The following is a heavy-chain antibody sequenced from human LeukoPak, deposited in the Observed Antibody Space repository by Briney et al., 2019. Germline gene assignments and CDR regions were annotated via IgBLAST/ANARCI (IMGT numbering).Heavy chain of an antibody. J-gene: IGHJ5*02. V-gene: IGHV1-2*02. D-gene: IGHD3-10*01. CDR2: INPNSGGT. CDR1: GYSFTSYW. Sequence: ASVKVSCKGSGYSFTSYWIGWVRQAPGQGLEWMGWINPNSGGTNYAQKFQGRVTMTRDTSISTAYMELSRLRSDDTAVYYCARERNVLLWFGELLYHNWFDPWGQGTLVTVSS. CDR3: ARERNVLLWFGELLYHNWFDP.